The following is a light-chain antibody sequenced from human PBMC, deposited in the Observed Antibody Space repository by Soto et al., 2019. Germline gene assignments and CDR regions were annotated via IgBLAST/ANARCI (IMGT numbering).Light chain of an antibody. J-gene: IGKJ5*01. CDR2: GAS. CDR1: HSVSSSY. Sequence: EIVLTQSPGTLSLSPGERATLSCRASHSVSSSYLAWYQQKTGQAPRHLIYGASSRATGIPDRFSGSGSGTDFTLTISRLEPEDFAVYYCQQYGSSPPITFGQGTRLEI. V-gene: IGKV3-20*01. CDR3: QQYGSSPPIT.